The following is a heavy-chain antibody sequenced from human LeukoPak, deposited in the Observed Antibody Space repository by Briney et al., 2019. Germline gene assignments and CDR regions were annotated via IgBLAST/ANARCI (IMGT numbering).Heavy chain of an antibody. CDR2: ISYDGSNK. V-gene: IGHV3-30*18. CDR1: GFTFSSYG. Sequence: PGGSLRLSCAASGFTFSSYGMHWVRQAPGKGLEWVAVISYDGSNKYYADSVKGRFTISRDNSKNTLYLQMNSLRAEDTAVYYCAKAFYDFWSGGRYAMDVWGQGTTVTVSS. J-gene: IGHJ6*02. CDR3: AKAFYDFWSGGRYAMDV. D-gene: IGHD3-3*01.